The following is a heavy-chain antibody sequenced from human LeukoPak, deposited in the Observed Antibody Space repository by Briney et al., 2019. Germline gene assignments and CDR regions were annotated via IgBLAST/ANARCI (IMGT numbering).Heavy chain of an antibody. CDR1: EFSFSSYA. J-gene: IGHJ1*01. CDR3: AKFTTVNMYFHH. Sequence: GGSLRLSCAGSEFSFSSYAMNWVRQAPGKGLEWVSGISGSGGRTDYADSVKGRFTISRDNSKNTLYLQMNSLRAEDTAVYYCAKFTTVNMYFHHWGQGTLVTVSS. D-gene: IGHD4-11*01. CDR2: ISGSGGRT. V-gene: IGHV3-23*01.